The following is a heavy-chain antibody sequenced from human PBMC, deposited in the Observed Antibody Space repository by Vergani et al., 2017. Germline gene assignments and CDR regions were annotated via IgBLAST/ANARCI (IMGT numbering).Heavy chain of an antibody. CDR3: ARQRPGSGWSPGDFDD. CDR2: IYAIGST. Sequence: QVQLQESGPGLVKPSETLSLICSVSGGSISSGTYYWNWIRQSAGKGLEWIGRIYAIGSTNYNPSLKTRVTISVDTSKNQFSLKVTSVTAADTAVYFCARQRPGSGWSPGDFDDWGQGILVTVSS. V-gene: IGHV4-61*02. D-gene: IGHD6-19*01. CDR1: GGSISSGTYY. J-gene: IGHJ4*02.